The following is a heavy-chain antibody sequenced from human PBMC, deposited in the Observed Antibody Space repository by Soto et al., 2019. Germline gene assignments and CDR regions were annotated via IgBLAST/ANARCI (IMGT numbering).Heavy chain of an antibody. Sequence: ASVKVSCKVSGYTLTELSMHWVRQAPGKGLEWMGGFDPEDGETIYAQKFQGRVTMTEDTSTDTAYMELSSLRSEDTAVYYCATLSPYGSGNLIYYYYYYMDVWGKGTTVTVSS. CDR1: GYTLTELS. J-gene: IGHJ6*03. CDR2: FDPEDGET. D-gene: IGHD3-10*01. V-gene: IGHV1-24*01. CDR3: ATLSPYGSGNLIYYYYYYMDV.